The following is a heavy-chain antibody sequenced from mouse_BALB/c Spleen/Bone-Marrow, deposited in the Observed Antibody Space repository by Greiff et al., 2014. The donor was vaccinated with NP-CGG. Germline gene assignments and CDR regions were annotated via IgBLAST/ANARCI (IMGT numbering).Heavy chain of an antibody. CDR1: GYSFTGYT. CDR2: IYPYNGGT. CDR3: ARSYYDYDDAMDY. Sequence: VQLKESGPELVKPGASMKISCKASGYSFTGYTMNWVKQSHGKNLEWIGLIYPYNGGTSYNQKFKGKATLTVDKSSSTAYMELLSLTSEDSAVYYCARSYYDYDDAMDYWGQGTSVTVSS. D-gene: IGHD2-4*01. V-gene: IGHV1-31*01. J-gene: IGHJ4*01.